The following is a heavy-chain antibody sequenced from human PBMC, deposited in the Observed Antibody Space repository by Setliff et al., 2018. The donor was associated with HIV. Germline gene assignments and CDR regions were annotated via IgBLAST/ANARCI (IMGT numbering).Heavy chain of an antibody. CDR3: ARVQMAYAAFDV. D-gene: IGHD4-17*01. Sequence: SETLSLTCTVSGDSINKYYWSWIRQPPGKGLEWIGYIYISGNTMYNPSLKSRVTMSLDTPKNQVSLKLTSVTAADTAVYYCARVQMAYAAFDVWGQGTMVTVSS. CDR2: IYISGNT. J-gene: IGHJ3*01. V-gene: IGHV4-4*09. CDR1: GDSINKYY.